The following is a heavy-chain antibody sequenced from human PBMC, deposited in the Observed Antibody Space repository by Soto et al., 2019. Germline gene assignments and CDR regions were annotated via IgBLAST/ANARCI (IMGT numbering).Heavy chain of an antibody. D-gene: IGHD1-1*01. CDR3: ARHLRGTGTTGVFDY. CDR1: GGSISSYY. V-gene: IGHV4-59*08. J-gene: IGHJ4*02. Sequence: SETLSLTCTVSGGSISSYYWSWIRQPPGKGLEWIGYIYYSGSTNYNPSLKSRVTISVDTSKNQFSLKLSSVTAADTAVYYCARHLRGTGTTGVFDYWGQGTLVTVSS. CDR2: IYYSGST.